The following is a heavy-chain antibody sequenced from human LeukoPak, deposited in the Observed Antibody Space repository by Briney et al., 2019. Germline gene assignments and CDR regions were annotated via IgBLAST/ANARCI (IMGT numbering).Heavy chain of an antibody. CDR2: IRFDGTNK. CDR1: GFTFSTYG. J-gene: IGHJ4*02. V-gene: IGHV3-30*02. D-gene: IGHD2-15*01. Sequence: GGSLRLSCAASGFTFSTYGMHWVRQAPGKGLEWVAFIRFDGTNKYYADFVKGRFAISRDSSKNTLYLQMNSLRAEDTAVYYCAKGYCSGSCYNGLDYWGQGTLVTVSS. CDR3: AKGYCSGSCYNGLDY.